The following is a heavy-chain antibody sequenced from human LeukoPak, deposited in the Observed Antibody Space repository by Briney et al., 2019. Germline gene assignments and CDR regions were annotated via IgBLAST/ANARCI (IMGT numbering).Heavy chain of an antibody. Sequence: PGGSLRLSCAASGFTFSNYEMTWVRQAPGKGLEWVSLTSGSGGSTYYADSVKGRFTISRDNSKKTLYLQMNSLRAEDTAVYYCAKGYCSSGSCYAFDPWGQGTLVTVSS. CDR2: TSGSGGST. V-gene: IGHV3-23*01. J-gene: IGHJ5*02. D-gene: IGHD2-2*01. CDR1: GFTFSNYE. CDR3: AKGYCSSGSCYAFDP.